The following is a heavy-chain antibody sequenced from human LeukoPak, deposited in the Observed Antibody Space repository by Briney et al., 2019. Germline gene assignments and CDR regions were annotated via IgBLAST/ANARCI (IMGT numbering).Heavy chain of an antibody. V-gene: IGHV3-7*03. CDR2: IKQDGSEK. CDR3: APWLRWDAFDI. Sequence: GGSLRLSCAASGYTFSSYWMSWVRQAPGKGLEWVANIKQDGSEKYYVDSVKGRFTISRDNAKNSLYLQMNSLRAEDTAVYYCAPWLRWDAFDIWGQGTMVTVSS. J-gene: IGHJ3*02. CDR1: GYTFSSYW. D-gene: IGHD5-12*01.